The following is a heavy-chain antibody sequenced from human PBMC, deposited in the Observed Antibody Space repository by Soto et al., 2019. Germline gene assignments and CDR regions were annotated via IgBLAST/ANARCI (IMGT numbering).Heavy chain of an antibody. D-gene: IGHD2-2*01. CDR3: GKVSRGIVVVPAALT. V-gene: IGHV3-23*01. J-gene: IGHJ4*02. CDR1: GHTFHNYA. Sequence: EVQLLESGGGLEQPGGSLRLSCVGSGHTFHNYAMTWVRQAPGKGLEWGAGISGSGGSTYYADSVRGRFTISRDDSKNTLYLQMNSLGAEDTAVYYCGKVSRGIVVVPAALTWVQGTLVTVS. CDR2: ISGSGGST.